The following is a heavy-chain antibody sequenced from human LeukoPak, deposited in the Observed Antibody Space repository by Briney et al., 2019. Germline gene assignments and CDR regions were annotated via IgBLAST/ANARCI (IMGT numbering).Heavy chain of an antibody. D-gene: IGHD6-19*01. Sequence: ASVKVSCKASGYTFTGYYMHWVRQAPGQGLEWMGWISPNSGGTNYAQKFQGWVTMTRDTSISTAYMELSRLRSDDTAVYYCARARVAGVSAFDIWGQGTMVTVSS. J-gene: IGHJ3*02. CDR2: ISPNSGGT. V-gene: IGHV1-2*04. CDR3: ARARVAGVSAFDI. CDR1: GYTFTGYY.